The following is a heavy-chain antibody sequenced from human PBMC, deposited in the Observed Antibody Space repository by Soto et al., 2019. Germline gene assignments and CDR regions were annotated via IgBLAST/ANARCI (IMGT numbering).Heavy chain of an antibody. V-gene: IGHV1-18*01. J-gene: IGHJ3*02. CDR3: ARDLIYYDNSGWDDTFDI. CDR1: GYSFTNYG. CDR2: ISAHSGET. Sequence: QAQLVQSGAEVKKPGASVKVSCKASGYSFTNYGLSWVRQAPGQGPEWMGWISAHSGETNLAQKVQGRVTMTTDTSTSTDYMELSSLRSDDTAVYYCARDLIYYDNSGWDDTFDIWGQGTMVTVSS. D-gene: IGHD3-22*01.